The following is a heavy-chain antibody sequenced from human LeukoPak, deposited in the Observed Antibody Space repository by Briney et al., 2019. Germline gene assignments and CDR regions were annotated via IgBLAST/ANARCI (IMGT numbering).Heavy chain of an antibody. CDR3: AKGKGNYYDRSGYYALDY. Sequence: GGSLRLSCAASGFTFSTYAMHWVRQAPGKGLEWVAVIWYDGSNKYYADSVKGRFTISRDNSKNTLYLQMNSLRAEDTAVYYCAKGKGNYYDRSGYYALDYWGQGTLVTVSS. J-gene: IGHJ4*02. V-gene: IGHV3-33*06. CDR1: GFTFSTYA. D-gene: IGHD3-22*01. CDR2: IWYDGSNK.